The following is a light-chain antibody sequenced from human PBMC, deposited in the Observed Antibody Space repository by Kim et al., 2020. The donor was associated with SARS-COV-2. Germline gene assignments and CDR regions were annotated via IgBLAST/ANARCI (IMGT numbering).Light chain of an antibody. J-gene: IGKJ2*01. V-gene: IGKV2-28*01. CDR2: VSS. CDR3: VQVLRVPLS. CDR1: QSLQHSNGDLF. Sequence: PASLPSRSAQSLQHSNGDLFLVWYVLNSGHSPPLLFFVSSNRASGVPDRFSGSASGTDFILKISRVEPEDVGIYYCVQVLRVPLSFGQATKLEI.